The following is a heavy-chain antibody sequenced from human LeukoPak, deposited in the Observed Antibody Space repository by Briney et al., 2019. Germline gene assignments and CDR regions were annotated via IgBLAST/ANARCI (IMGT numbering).Heavy chain of an antibody. D-gene: IGHD3-22*01. Sequence: SETLSLTCTVSGGSISSYYWSWLRQPPGKGLEWIGYIYYSGSTNYNPSLKSRVTISVDTSKNQFSLKLSSVTAADTAVYYCARGSRDYYDSSGYLVDWGQGTLVTVSS. V-gene: IGHV4-59*01. CDR3: ARGSRDYYDSSGYLVD. CDR1: GGSISSYY. J-gene: IGHJ4*02. CDR2: IYYSGST.